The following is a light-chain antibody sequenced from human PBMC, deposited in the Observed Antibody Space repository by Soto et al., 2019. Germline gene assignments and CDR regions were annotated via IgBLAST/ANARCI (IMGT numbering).Light chain of an antibody. J-gene: IGLJ1*01. V-gene: IGLV2-23*02. Sequence: QSALTQPASVSGSPGHAITISCTGTSSDVGNFNLVSWYQQHPGKAHELIIYEVTKRHSGVSLRFSGSKSGNTASLTISGLQAEEEDEADDSCSSYAGRAIFVVGTGTKVTVL. CDR2: EVT. CDR1: SSDVGNFNL. CDR3: SSYAGRAIFV.